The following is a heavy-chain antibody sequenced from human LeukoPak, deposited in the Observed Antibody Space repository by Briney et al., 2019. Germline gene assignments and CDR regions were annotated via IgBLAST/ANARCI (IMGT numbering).Heavy chain of an antibody. CDR3: ATPVVSDAFNI. Sequence: GRSLRLSCAASGFTFSSYAMHWVRQAPGKGLEWVAVISYDGSNKYYADSVKGRFTISRDNSKNTLYLQMNSLRSEDTAVYYCATPVVSDAFNIWGQGTMVTVSS. CDR2: ISYDGSNK. CDR1: GFTFSSYA. V-gene: IGHV3-30*04. J-gene: IGHJ3*02. D-gene: IGHD4-23*01.